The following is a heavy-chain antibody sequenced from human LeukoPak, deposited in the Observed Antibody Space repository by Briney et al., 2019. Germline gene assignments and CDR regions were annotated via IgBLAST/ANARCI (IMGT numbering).Heavy chain of an antibody. CDR3: AYDSSGYTNAHYYYYMDV. V-gene: IGHV1-69*06. D-gene: IGHD3-22*01. CDR1: GGTFSSYA. J-gene: IGHJ6*03. Sequence: ASVKVSCKASGGTFSSYAISWVRQAPGQGLEWMGGIIPIFGTANYAQKFQDRVTITAYKSTSTAYMELSSLRSEDTAVYYCAYDSSGYTNAHYYYYMDVWGRGTTVTVSS. CDR2: IIPIFGTA.